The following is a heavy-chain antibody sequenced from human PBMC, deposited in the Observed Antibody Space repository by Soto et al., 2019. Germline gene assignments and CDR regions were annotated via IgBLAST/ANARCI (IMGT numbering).Heavy chain of an antibody. CDR2: INPNSGGT. CDR1: GYTFSGFY. D-gene: IGHD6-19*01. V-gene: IGHV1-2*02. J-gene: IGHJ4*02. Sequence: ASVKVSCKASGYTFSGFYMHWVRQAPGQGLEWMGWINPNSGGTKSAEKFQGRVTMTRDTSISTAYMELSRLTSDDTAVYYCASAAVTGTAGLNFWGQGTQVTVSS. CDR3: ASAAVTGTAGLNF.